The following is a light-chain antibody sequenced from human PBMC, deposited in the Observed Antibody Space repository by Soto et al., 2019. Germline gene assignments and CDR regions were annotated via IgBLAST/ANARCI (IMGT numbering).Light chain of an antibody. CDR2: EVN. J-gene: IGLJ1*01. Sequence: QSALTQPPSASGSPGQSVTISCTGTSSDVGGYKYVSWYQQHPGKAPKLMIFEVNKRPSGVPDRFSGSKSGHSASLTVSGLQAEDEADYYCSSYAGSNNLGVFGSGTRLTVL. V-gene: IGLV2-8*01. CDR3: SSYAGSNNLGV. CDR1: SSDVGGYKY.